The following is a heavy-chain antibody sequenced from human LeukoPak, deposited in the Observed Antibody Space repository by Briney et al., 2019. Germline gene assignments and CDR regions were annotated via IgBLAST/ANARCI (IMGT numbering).Heavy chain of an antibody. CDR3: AKPEYCSGGSCYYTRAEYFQH. CDR1: GSTFSTYA. CDR2: ISGNGGST. V-gene: IGHV3-23*01. J-gene: IGHJ1*01. D-gene: IGHD2-15*01. Sequence: GGSLRLSCAASGSTFSTYAMSWVRQAPGKGLEWVSAISGNGGSTYYADSVKGRFTISRDNSKNTLYLQMNSLRAEDTAIYYCAKPEYCSGGSCYYTRAEYFQHWGQGTLVTVSS.